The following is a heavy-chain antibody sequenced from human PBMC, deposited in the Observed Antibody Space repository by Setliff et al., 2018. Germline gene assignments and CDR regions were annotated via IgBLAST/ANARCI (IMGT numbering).Heavy chain of an antibody. CDR1: GYTFTDYG. V-gene: IGHV1-18*01. CDR3: ARDADYYDTAENPIFDY. J-gene: IGHJ4*02. Sequence: GASVKVSCKASGYTFTDYGVSWVRQAPGQGLEWVGWISPYTGNTYYAQKFQGRVTITTDTSTNTAYMEVRSLRSDDTAMYHCARDADYYDTAENPIFDYWGQGTLVTVSS. D-gene: IGHD3-22*01. CDR2: ISPYTGNT.